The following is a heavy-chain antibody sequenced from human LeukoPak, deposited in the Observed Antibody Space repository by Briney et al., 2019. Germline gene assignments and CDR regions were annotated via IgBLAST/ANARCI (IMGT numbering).Heavy chain of an antibody. CDR2: IYHSGST. J-gene: IGHJ3*02. CDR3: ARDSRGSTGGFDI. CDR1: GGSISSSNW. D-gene: IGHD3-10*01. Sequence: PSETLSLTCAVSGGSISSSNWWSWVRRPPGKGLEWIGEIYHSGSTNYNPSLKSRVTISVDKSKNQFSLKLSSVTAADTAVYYCARDSRGSTGGFDIWGQGTMVTVSS. V-gene: IGHV4-4*02.